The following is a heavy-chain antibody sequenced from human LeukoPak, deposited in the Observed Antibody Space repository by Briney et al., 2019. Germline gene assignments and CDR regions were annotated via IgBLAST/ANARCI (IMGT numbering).Heavy chain of an antibody. CDR1: GGTFSSYA. V-gene: IGHV1-69*13. CDR3: AHGRRGDYYYYYMDV. CDR2: IIPIFGTA. Sequence: ASVKVSCKASGGTFSSYAISWVRQAPGQGLEWMGGIIPIFGTANYAQKFQGRVTITADESTSTAYMELSSLRSEDTAVYYCAHGRRGDYYYYYMDVWGKGTTVTVSS. J-gene: IGHJ6*03. D-gene: IGHD3-10*01.